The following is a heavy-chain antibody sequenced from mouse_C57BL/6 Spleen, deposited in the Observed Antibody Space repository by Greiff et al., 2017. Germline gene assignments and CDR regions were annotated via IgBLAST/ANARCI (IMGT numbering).Heavy chain of an antibody. V-gene: IGHV1-5*01. CDR1: GYTFTSYW. Sequence: VQLKQSGTVLARPGASVKMSCKTSGYTFTSYWMHWVKQRPGQGLEWIGAIYPGNSDTSYNQKFKGKAKLTAFTSASTAYMELSSLTNEDSAVYYCTRYLSSSYFDYWGQGTTLTVSS. CDR3: TRYLSSSYFDY. J-gene: IGHJ2*01. D-gene: IGHD1-1*01. CDR2: IYPGNSDT.